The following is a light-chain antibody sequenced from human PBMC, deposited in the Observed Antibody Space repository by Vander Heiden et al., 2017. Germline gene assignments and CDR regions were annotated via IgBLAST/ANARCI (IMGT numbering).Light chain of an antibody. CDR2: AAS. Sequence: DIQMTQSPSSLSVSLGDRVTITCRASQSISSYLNWYQQKPGKAPKILIYAASSLQSGVPSRFSGSGSGTDVTLTISSLQPEDFAAYYCQQSYSTLVTFGQGTKVEIK. V-gene: IGKV1-39*01. CDR1: QSISSY. CDR3: QQSYSTLVT. J-gene: IGKJ1*01.